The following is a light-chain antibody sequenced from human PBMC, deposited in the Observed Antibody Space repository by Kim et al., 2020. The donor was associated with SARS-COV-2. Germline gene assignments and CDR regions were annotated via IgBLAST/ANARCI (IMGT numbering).Light chain of an antibody. J-gene: IGLJ2*01. CDR2: RDN. CDR1: NIGSKN. V-gene: IGLV3-9*01. Sequence: VSLALGQTARITCAGNNIGSKNVHWYQQKPGQAPVLVIYRDNKRPSGIRERFSGSNSGNTATLTISRAQAGDEADYYCQVWDSSTVLFGGGTQLTVL. CDR3: QVWDSSTVL.